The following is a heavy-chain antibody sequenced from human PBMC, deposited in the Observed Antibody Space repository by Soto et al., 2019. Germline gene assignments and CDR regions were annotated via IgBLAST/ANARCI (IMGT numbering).Heavy chain of an antibody. Sequence: SETLSLTCAVYGGSFSGYYWSWIRQPPGKGLEWIGEINHSGSTNYNPSLKSRVTISVDTSKNQFSLKLSSVTAADTAIYYCARDGGYGLVDYWGQETLVTVSS. D-gene: IGHD5-18*01. J-gene: IGHJ4*02. CDR3: ARDGGYGLVDY. CDR1: GGSFSGYY. CDR2: INHSGST. V-gene: IGHV4-34*01.